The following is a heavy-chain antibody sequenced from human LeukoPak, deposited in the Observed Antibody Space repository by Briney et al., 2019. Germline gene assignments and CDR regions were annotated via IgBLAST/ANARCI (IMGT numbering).Heavy chain of an antibody. CDR3: AREGGIVVVPAHFDY. CDR1: GFTFDDYG. CDR2: INWNGGST. J-gene: IGHJ4*02. Sequence: GGSLRLSCAASGFTFDDYGMSWVRQAPGKGLEWVSGINWNGGSTGYADSVKGRFTISRDNAKNSLYLQMNSLRAEDTALYYCAREGGIVVVPAHFDYCGQGTLVTVSS. D-gene: IGHD2-2*01. V-gene: IGHV3-20*04.